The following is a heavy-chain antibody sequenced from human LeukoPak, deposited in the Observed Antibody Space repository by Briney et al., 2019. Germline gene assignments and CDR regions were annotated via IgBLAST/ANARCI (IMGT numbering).Heavy chain of an antibody. CDR3: ASGRYCSGGSCSYL. CDR2: ITSSNTI. D-gene: IGHD2-15*01. V-gene: IGHV3-48*01. Sequence: GGSLRLSCAASGFTFSSYAMSWVRQAPGKGLEWVSHITSSNTIYYADSVKGRFTISRDNAKNSLYLQMNSLRAEDTAVYYCASGRYCSGGSCSYLWGQGTLVTVSS. CDR1: GFTFSSYA. J-gene: IGHJ4*02.